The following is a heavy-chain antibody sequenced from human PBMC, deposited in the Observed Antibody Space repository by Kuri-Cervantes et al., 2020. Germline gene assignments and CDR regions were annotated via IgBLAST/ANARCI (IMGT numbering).Heavy chain of an antibody. Sequence: ETLSLTCAPSGFRFSNYWMNWVRQAPGKGLEWVANIKQDGTEEYYVDSVKGRFTISRDNAKNTLYLQMNALRVEDTAVYFCARDLVRGYLVGWGQGTLVTVSS. J-gene: IGHJ4*02. V-gene: IGHV3-7*01. D-gene: IGHD3-10*01. CDR1: GFRFSNYW. CDR3: ARDLVRGYLVG. CDR2: IKQDGTEE.